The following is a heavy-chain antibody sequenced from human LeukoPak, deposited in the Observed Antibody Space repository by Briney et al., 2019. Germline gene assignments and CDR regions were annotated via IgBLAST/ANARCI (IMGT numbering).Heavy chain of an antibody. CDR3: ARVAYGSGGFDY. CDR2: IYTSGST. D-gene: IGHD3-10*01. J-gene: IGHJ4*02. CDR1: GGSINSGSYY. Sequence: PSETLSLTCTVSGGSINSGSYYWSRIRQPAGKGLEWIGRIYTSGSTNYNPSLKSRVTISVDTSKNQFSLKLTSVTAADTAVYYCARVAYGSGGFDYWGQGTLVTVSS. V-gene: IGHV4-61*02.